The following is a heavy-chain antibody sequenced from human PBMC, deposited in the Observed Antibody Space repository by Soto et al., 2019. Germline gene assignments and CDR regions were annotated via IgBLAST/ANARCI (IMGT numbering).Heavy chain of an antibody. CDR2: IYYSGST. Sequence: QLQLQESGPGLVKPSETLSLTCTVSGGSISSSSYYWGWIRQPPGKGLEWIGSIYYSGSTYYNPSLKRRVPISVDPSKNQFSLKLSSVTAADTAVYYCASLVEMVADYWGQGTLVTVSS. J-gene: IGHJ4*02. V-gene: IGHV4-39*01. D-gene: IGHD2-2*01. CDR3: ASLVEMVADY. CDR1: GGSISSSSYY.